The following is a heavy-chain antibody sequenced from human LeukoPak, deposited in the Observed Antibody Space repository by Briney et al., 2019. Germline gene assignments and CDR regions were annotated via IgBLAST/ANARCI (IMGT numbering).Heavy chain of an antibody. D-gene: IGHD3-22*01. CDR1: GFTFSSYA. CDR3: AREGGAYYDSSGYLPFDY. Sequence: GRSLRLSCAASGFTFSSYAMHWVRQAPGKGLEWVAVISYDGSNKYYADSVKGRFTISRDNSKNTLYLQMNSLRAEDTAVYYCAREGGAYYDSSGYLPFDYWGQGTLVTVSS. J-gene: IGHJ4*02. V-gene: IGHV3-30-3*01. CDR2: ISYDGSNK.